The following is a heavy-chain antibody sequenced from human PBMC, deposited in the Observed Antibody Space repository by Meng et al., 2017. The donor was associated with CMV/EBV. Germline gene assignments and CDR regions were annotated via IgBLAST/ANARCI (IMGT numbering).Heavy chain of an antibody. CDR2: INHRGST. CDR1: GGSFSGYY. V-gene: IGHV4-34*01. J-gene: IGHJ4*02. D-gene: IGHD4/OR15-4a*01. CDR3: ARVRGASDY. Sequence: SETLSLTCAIYGGSFSGYYWSWIRQPPGKGLEWIGEINHRGSTNYNPSLKSRVTISVDTSKNQFSLKLSSVTAADTAVYYCARVRGASDYWGQGTLVTVSS.